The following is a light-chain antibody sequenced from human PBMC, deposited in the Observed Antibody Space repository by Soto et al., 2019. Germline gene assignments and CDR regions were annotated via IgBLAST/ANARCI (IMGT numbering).Light chain of an antibody. CDR3: QQYYHWWT. CDR1: QSVSSN. Sequence: EVVMTQSPATLSVSPGERATLSCRASQSVSSNLAWFQQKPGPAPRLVIYDASTRATGIPPRFSGSGSGTEVTLIISSLQSEDCAVYDGQQYYHWWTFWQGTKVEFK. V-gene: IGKV3-15*01. J-gene: IGKJ1*01. CDR2: DAS.